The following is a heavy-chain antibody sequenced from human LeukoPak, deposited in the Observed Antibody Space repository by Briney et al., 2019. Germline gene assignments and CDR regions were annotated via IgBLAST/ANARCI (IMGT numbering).Heavy chain of an antibody. D-gene: IGHD6-19*01. J-gene: IGHJ4*02. CDR2: ISGGSSFT. V-gene: IGHV3-21*01. CDR3: ARDLGYSSGPNY. Sequence: GGSLRLSCAASGFSFSSFSMNWVRQAPGKGLEWVSFISGGSSFTYYVDSVKGRFTISRDNAKNSLYLQMNSLRAEDTAVYYCARDLGYSSGPNYWGQGTRVTVSS. CDR1: GFSFSSFS.